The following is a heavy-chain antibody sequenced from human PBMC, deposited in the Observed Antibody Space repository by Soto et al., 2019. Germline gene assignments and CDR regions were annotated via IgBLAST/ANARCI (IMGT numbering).Heavy chain of an antibody. CDR3: ARAHYDLFATRRANWFDP. CDR2: IYYSGST. V-gene: IGHV4-31*03. J-gene: IGHJ5*02. CDR1: GGSISSGGYY. Sequence: NPSETLSLTCTVSGGSISSGGYYWSWIRQHPGKGLEWIGYIYYSGSTYYNPSLKSRVTISVDTSKNQFSLKLSSVTAADTAVYYCARAHYDLFATRRANWFDPWGQGTLVTVSS. D-gene: IGHD3-22*01.